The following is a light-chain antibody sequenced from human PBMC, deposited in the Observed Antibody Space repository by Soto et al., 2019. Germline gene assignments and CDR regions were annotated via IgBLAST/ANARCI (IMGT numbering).Light chain of an antibody. CDR2: DAS. CDR3: QQYNSYPLT. V-gene: IGKV1-5*01. Sequence: DIQMTQSPSTLSASVGDRVTITCRASQIISSWLAWYQQKPGKAPKLLIYDASSLESGVPSRFSGSGSGTEVTLTISSLQPDDFATYFCQQYNSYPLTFGGGTKVELK. J-gene: IGKJ4*01. CDR1: QIISSW.